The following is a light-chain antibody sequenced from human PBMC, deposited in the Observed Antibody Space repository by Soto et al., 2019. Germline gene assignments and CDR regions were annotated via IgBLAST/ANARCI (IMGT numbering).Light chain of an antibody. CDR3: LQCGASWT. V-gene: IGKV3-20*01. Sequence: IVLTQSPGTLSLSPGERATLSCRASQSVSSSDLAWYQQKPGQAPRLLIYGASSRATGIPGRFSGSGSGTDFTRTVSRLEPEDFAVYYCLQCGASWTFGQGTKVDIK. CDR1: QSVSSSD. J-gene: IGKJ1*01. CDR2: GAS.